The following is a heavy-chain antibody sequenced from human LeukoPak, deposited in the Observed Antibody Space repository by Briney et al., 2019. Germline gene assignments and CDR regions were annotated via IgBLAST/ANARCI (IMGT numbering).Heavy chain of an antibody. CDR3: ARTAVAYYFDY. D-gene: IGHD6-19*01. J-gene: IGHJ4*02. CDR2: INPSGGST. CDR1: GYTFTSYY. Sequence: GASVKVSCKASGYTFTSYYMHWVRQAPGQGLEWMGIINPSGGSTSYAQKFQGRVTMTRDTSISTAYMELSRLRSDDTAVYYCARTAVAYYFDYWGQGTLVTVSS. V-gene: IGHV1-46*01.